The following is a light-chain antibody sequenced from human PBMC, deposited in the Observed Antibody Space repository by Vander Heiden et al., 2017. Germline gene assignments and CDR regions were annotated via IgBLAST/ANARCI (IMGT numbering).Light chain of an antibody. CDR3: QQYGSSPYT. V-gene: IGKV3-20*01. CDR2: GAS. Sequence: ASQSVSSSYLAWYQQKPGRAPRLLNDGASSRATGIPDRFSGSGSGTDFTLTISRLEPEDFAVYYCQQYGSSPYTFGQGTKLEIK. J-gene: IGKJ2*01. CDR1: QSVSSSY.